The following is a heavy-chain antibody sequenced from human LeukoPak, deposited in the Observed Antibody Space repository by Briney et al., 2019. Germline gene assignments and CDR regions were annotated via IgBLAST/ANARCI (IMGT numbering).Heavy chain of an antibody. CDR2: ISSSGSTI. D-gene: IGHD6-13*01. J-gene: IGHJ5*02. V-gene: IGHV3-48*03. CDR1: GFTFSSYE. CDR3: ARDGIAVARNWFDP. Sequence: GGSLRLSCAASGFTFSSYEMNWVRQAPGKGLEWVSYISSSGSTIYYADSVKGRFTISRDNAKNSLYLQMNSLRAEDTAVYYCARDGIAVARNWFDPWGQGTLVTVSS.